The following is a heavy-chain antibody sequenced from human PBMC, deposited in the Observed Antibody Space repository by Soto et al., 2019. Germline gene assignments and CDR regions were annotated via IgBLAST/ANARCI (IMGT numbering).Heavy chain of an antibody. Sequence: QITLKESGPTLVKPTQTLTLTCTFSGFSLRDYAVGVGWIRQPPGKALEWLSFIYWNDNEYYSPSLSSRLTISKDTSKNQLVLTMTNKGTVYTATSYCAYGSGWLFEYWRQGTLVTVSS. D-gene: IGHD6-19*01. V-gene: IGHV2-5*01. CDR2: IYWNDNE. CDR1: GFSLRDYAVG. J-gene: IGHJ4*02. CDR3: AYGSGWLFEY.